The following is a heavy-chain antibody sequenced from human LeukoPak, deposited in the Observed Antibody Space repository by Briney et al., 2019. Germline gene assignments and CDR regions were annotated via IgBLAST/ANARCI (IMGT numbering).Heavy chain of an antibody. Sequence: GGSLRLSCAASGFTFNSYAMNWVRQAPGKGLEWVSTISSSGNNTYYTDSVKGRFTISRDNSKNTLYLQMNSLRAEDTAVYYCAKDRGSSSFDPWGQGTLVTVSS. J-gene: IGHJ5*02. V-gene: IGHV3-23*01. CDR1: GFTFNSYA. CDR3: AKDRGSSSFDP. D-gene: IGHD6-13*01. CDR2: ISSSGNNT.